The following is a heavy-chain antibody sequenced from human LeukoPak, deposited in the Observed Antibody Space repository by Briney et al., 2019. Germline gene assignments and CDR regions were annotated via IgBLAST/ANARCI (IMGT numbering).Heavy chain of an antibody. V-gene: IGHV1-46*01. Sequence: ASVKVSCKASGYTFTSYYMHWVRQAPGQGLEWMGIINPSGGSTSYAQKFQGRVTMTRDMSTSTVYMELSSLRSEDTAVYYCARERASHYYDSSGYTFDPWGQGTLVTVSS. CDR1: GYTFTSYY. J-gene: IGHJ5*02. CDR3: ARERASHYYDSSGYTFDP. D-gene: IGHD3-22*01. CDR2: INPSGGST.